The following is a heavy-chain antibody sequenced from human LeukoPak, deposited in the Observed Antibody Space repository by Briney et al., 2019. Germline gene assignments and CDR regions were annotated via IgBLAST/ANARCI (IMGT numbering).Heavy chain of an antibody. CDR2: INPSGGST. V-gene: IGHV1-46*01. CDR1: GHSLTSYS. Sequence: ASVKVSCKAFGHSLTSYSMHWVRQAPGQGLERMGIINPSGGSTSYAQKFQGRVTMTRDMSTSTVYMEVTSLRSEDTAVYYCARGFDGLRLKGQYFDYWGQGTLVTVSS. J-gene: IGHJ4*02. CDR3: ARGFDGLRLKGQYFDY. D-gene: IGHD5/OR15-5a*01.